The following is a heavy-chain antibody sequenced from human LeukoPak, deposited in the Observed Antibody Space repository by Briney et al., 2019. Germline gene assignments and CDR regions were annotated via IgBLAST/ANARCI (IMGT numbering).Heavy chain of an antibody. J-gene: IGHJ4*02. Sequence: PGGSLRLSCAASGFTFSTYAMSWVRQAPGKGLEWVSSIRGSDGSTYYADSVKGRFAISRDNSKNTLYLQMNSLRAEDTAVYYCAKDRVALDYWGQGTLVTVSS. V-gene: IGHV3-23*01. D-gene: IGHD2-15*01. CDR2: IRGSDGST. CDR3: AKDRVALDY. CDR1: GFTFSTYA.